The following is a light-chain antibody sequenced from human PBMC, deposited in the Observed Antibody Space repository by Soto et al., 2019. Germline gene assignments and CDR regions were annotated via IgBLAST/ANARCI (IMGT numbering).Light chain of an antibody. CDR3: QQSYITPLT. V-gene: IGKV1-39*01. Sequence: DIQMTQSPPSLSTSVGDRVTISCRASQSIAHYLNWYQQKPGNAPKLLIYAASSLQSGVPSRFSGSGSGTDFTLTISSLQPEDFAIYYCQQSYITPLTFGGGTRVEIK. CDR1: QSIAHY. J-gene: IGKJ4*01. CDR2: AAS.